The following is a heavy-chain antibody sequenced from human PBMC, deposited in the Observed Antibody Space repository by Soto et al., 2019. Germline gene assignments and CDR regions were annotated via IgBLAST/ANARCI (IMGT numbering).Heavy chain of an antibody. Sequence: PLEPLSLTCSFAGVSVSSGIYHLSWNRQPPGKGLEWIGFKPYTGSPDYNPSLKSRVVISIDRSKNQFSLKLSSVTAADTAVYFCARVGWGGDSWGQGTLVTVSS. CDR2: KPYTGSP. V-gene: IGHV4-61*01. J-gene: IGHJ4*02. CDR1: GVSVSSGIYH. CDR3: ARVGWGGDS. D-gene: IGHD7-27*01.